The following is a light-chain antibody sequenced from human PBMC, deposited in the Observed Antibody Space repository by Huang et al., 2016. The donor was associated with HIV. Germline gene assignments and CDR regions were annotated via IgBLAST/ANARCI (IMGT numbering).Light chain of an antibody. V-gene: IGKV1-8*01. CDR3: QQYYNFPRT. J-gene: IGKJ4*01. CDR2: GAS. Sequence: AILITQSPSSLSASTGDRVTFTCRATQGISNYLAWYQQKPGKTPRLLIYGASTLQSGVPSRFSGSGSGTDFTLTISCLQSDDFASYFCQQYYNFPRTFGGGTRVEI. CDR1: QGISNY.